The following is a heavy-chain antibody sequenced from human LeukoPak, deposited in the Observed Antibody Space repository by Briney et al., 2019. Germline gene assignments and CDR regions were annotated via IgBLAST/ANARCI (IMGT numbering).Heavy chain of an antibody. D-gene: IGHD1-14*01. CDR2: INADGSNA. CDR1: GFTFGNSW. Sequence: GGSLRLSWAASGFTFGNSWVHWVRQAPGKGLVWVALINADGSNATYADSVKGRFTISRDNARNTLSLQMNSLTIEDTAVYYCVVVVEPPDSDGFDVWGQGTMITVSS. V-gene: IGHV3-74*01. CDR3: VVVVEPPDSDGFDV. J-gene: IGHJ3*01.